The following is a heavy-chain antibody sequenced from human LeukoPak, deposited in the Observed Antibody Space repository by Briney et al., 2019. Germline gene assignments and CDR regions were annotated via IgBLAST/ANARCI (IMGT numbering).Heavy chain of an antibody. CDR2: INGDGSST. Sequence: PGGSLRLSCEASGFTFSNFWMHWVRQVPGKGLLWVSRINGDGSSTSYADPVKGRFTISRDNAKNSLYLQMNSLRAEDTAVYYCARDPAGYCSGNSCESGWFDPWGQGTLVTVSS. CDR3: ARDPAGYCSGNSCESGWFDP. J-gene: IGHJ5*02. V-gene: IGHV3-74*01. D-gene: IGHD2-15*01. CDR1: GFTFSNFW.